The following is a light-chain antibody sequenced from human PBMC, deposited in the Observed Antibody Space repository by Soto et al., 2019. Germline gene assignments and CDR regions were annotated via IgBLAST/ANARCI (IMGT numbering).Light chain of an antibody. Sequence: QLVLTQPPSVSGAPGQKVTISCTGSSSNIGAAFDVHWYQQLPGTAPKLLIYRNTNRPSGVPDRFSGSKSGASASLAITGLQAEDEGDYYCQSYDRSLSGSWVFGGGTKVTVL. J-gene: IGLJ3*02. CDR3: QSYDRSLSGSWV. CDR2: RNT. CDR1: SSNIGAAFD. V-gene: IGLV1-40*01.